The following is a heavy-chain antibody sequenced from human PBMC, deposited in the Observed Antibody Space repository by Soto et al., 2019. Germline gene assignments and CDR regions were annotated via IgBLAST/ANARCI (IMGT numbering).Heavy chain of an antibody. V-gene: IGHV6-1*01. CDR3: ARDWYSSDYYSYGTDV. D-gene: IGHD5-18*01. J-gene: IGHJ6*02. CDR1: GDSVSSNSAA. Sequence: SQTLSLTCAISGDSVSSNSAAWNWIRQSPSRGLEWLGGTYYRSKWYNDYAVSVKSRITINPDTSKNQFSLQLNSVTPEDTAVYYCARDWYSSDYYSYGTDVRGQGTTVTVS. CDR2: TYYRSKWYN.